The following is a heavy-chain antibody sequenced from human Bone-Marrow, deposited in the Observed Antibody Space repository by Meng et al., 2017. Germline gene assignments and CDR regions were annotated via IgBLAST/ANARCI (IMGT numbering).Heavy chain of an antibody. J-gene: IGHJ4*02. Sequence: EMQMVESGGGLVQPGGPLRLSCVASGFTISTYWLHWVRQAPGKGLVWVSRTSRDGSDTVYADSVKGRFTMSRDNAKNTLYLQMNSLRAEDTAVYYCAAAWELLPPGYWGQGTLVTVSS. CDR1: GFTISTYW. CDR2: TSRDGSDT. D-gene: IGHD1-26*01. V-gene: IGHV3-74*01. CDR3: AAAWELLPPGY.